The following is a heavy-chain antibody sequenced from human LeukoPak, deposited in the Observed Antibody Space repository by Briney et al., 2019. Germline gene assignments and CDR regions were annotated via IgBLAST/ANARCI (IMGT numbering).Heavy chain of an antibody. D-gene: IGHD4-17*01. CDR2: TSSSSGTI. CDR3: ARVLNDYGDYVIDY. CDR1: GFTFSIYS. Sequence: PGGSLRLSCAASGFTFSIYSMSWVRQAPGKGLEWVSYTSSSSGTIYYADSVKGRFTISRDNAKNSLYLQMNSLGAEDTAVYYCARVLNDYGDYVIDYWGQGTLVTVSS. V-gene: IGHV3-48*01. J-gene: IGHJ4*02.